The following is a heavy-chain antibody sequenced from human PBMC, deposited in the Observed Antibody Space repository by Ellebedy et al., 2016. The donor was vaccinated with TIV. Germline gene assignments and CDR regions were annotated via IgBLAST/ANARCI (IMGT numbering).Heavy chain of an antibody. CDR1: GPIFSHNW. CDR3: ARTTGEHDRYYYYMDV. Sequence: PGGSLRLSCVDSGPIFSHNWMSWVRQAPGKGLEWVSSISGSGGSIFYGDSMKGRFTISRDNAENSLYLQVHSLRAEDTAVYYCARTTGEHDRYYYYMDVWGKGTTVTVSS. V-gene: IGHV3-21*06. D-gene: IGHD4-11*01. J-gene: IGHJ6*03. CDR2: ISGSGGSI.